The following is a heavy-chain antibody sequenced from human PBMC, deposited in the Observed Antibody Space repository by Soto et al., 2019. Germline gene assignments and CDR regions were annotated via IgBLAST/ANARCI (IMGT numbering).Heavy chain of an antibody. V-gene: IGHV1-3*01. J-gene: IGHJ5*02. D-gene: IGHD2-21*02. CDR3: ARGLCSGGDCPSIRPPWFDP. CDR1: GYTFTDYA. Sequence: ASVKVSCKASGYTFTDYAIHWVRQAPGQRLEWMGWIAPGNGNTKYSQNFQGRVTITRDTSATTAYMELSSLRSEDTAVYYCARGLCSGGDCPSIRPPWFDPWGQGTLVTVSS. CDR2: IAPGNGNT.